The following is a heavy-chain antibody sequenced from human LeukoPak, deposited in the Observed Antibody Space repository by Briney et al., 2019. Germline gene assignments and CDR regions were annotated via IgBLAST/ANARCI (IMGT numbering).Heavy chain of an antibody. Sequence: SGGSLRLSCAASGFTFSSYDMHWVRQATGKGLEWVSAIGTAGDTYYPGSVKGRFTISRENAKNSLYLQMNSLRAGDTAVYYCARGGYDSSGYYFDYWGQGTLVTVSS. CDR2: IGTAGDT. J-gene: IGHJ4*02. CDR3: ARGGYDSSGYYFDY. D-gene: IGHD3-22*01. V-gene: IGHV3-13*01. CDR1: GFTFSSYD.